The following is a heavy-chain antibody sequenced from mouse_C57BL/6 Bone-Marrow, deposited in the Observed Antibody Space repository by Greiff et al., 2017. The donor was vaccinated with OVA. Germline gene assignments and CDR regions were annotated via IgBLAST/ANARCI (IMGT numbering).Heavy chain of an antibody. V-gene: IGHV1-81*01. CDR3: ARYSPRLWFRY. CDR2: IYPRSGNT. J-gene: IGHJ4*01. D-gene: IGHD2-2*01. CDR1: GYTFTSYG. Sequence: VQLQQSGAELARPGASVKLSCKASGYTFTSYGISWVKQRTGQGLEWIGEIYPRSGNTYYNEKFKGKATLTADKSSSTAYMELRSLASENSAVYFCARYSPRLWFRYWGQGTSVTVSS.